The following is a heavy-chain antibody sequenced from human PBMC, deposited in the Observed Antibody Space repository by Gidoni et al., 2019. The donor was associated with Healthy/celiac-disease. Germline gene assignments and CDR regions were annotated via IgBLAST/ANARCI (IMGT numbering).Heavy chain of an antibody. CDR3: ARDPPQSGMGVIDY. CDR2: ISSSVSYI. J-gene: IGHJ4*02. CDR1: GFPFSSYS. D-gene: IGHD3-10*01. V-gene: IGHV3-21*01. Sequence: EVQLVESGGGLVKPGGSLRLSCPASGFPFSSYSMNWVRQAPGKGLEWVSSISSSVSYIYYADSVKGRFTISRDNAKNSLYLQMNSLRAEDTAVYYCARDPPQSGMGVIDYWGQGTLVTVSS.